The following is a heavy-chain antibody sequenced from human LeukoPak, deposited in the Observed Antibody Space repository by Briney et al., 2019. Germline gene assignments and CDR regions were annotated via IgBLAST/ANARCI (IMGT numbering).Heavy chain of an antibody. CDR2: INEDGSST. J-gene: IGHJ4*02. V-gene: IGHV3-74*01. CDR3: TRDTFGARDS. D-gene: IGHD3-10*01. Sequence: GGSLRLSCAASGYTFSTYWMHWIRQGPGKGLVWVSRINEDGSSTSYADSVRGRFTISRDNAKNTLYLQMNSLRAEGTVVYYCTRDTFGARDSCGEGTLVTVSS. CDR1: GYTFSTYW.